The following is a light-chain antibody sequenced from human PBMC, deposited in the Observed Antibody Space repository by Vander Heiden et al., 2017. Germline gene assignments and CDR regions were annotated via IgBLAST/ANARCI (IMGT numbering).Light chain of an antibody. Sequence: EIGLTNSPATLPWSPGERATFPCRASQRVSSYSAWYQQKPRQAPRLLSYDASNRATGLPARFSGSGSGTDFTLTISSLEPEDFAVYYCQQRSNWPPWTFGQGTKVEIK. CDR2: DAS. V-gene: IGKV3-11*01. J-gene: IGKJ1*01. CDR1: QRVSSY. CDR3: QQRSNWPPWT.